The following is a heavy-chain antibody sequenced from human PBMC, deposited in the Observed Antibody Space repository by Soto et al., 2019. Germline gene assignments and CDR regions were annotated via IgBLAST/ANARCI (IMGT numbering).Heavy chain of an antibody. V-gene: IGHV3-53*01. D-gene: IGHD6-19*01. Sequence: GGSLRLSCAASGFTVSSNYMSWVRQAPGKGLEWVSVIYSGGSTYYADSVKGRFTISRDNSKNTLYLQMNSLRAEDTAVYYCASGNPIAVAGYFDYWGQGTLVTVSS. CDR2: IYSGGST. CDR3: ASGNPIAVAGYFDY. J-gene: IGHJ4*02. CDR1: GFTVSSNY.